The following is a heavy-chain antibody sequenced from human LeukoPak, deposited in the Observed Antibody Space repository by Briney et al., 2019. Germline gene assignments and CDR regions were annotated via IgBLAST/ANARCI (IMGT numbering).Heavy chain of an antibody. CDR2: ISSNGGST. CDR1: GFTFSSYA. D-gene: IGHD6-6*01. V-gene: IGHV3-64*01. CDR3: ARGGSIAARPIDY. J-gene: IGHJ4*02. Sequence: GGSLRLSCSASGFTFSSYAMHWVRQAPGKGLEYVSAISSNGGSTYYANSVKGRFTISRDNSKNTLFLQMGSPRAEDMAVYYCARGGSIAARPIDYWGQGTLVTVSS.